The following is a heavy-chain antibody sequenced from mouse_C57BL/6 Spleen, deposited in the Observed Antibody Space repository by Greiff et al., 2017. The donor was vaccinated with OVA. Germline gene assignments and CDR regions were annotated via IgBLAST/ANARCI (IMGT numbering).Heavy chain of an antibody. J-gene: IGHJ2*01. CDR2: SRNKANDYTT. D-gene: IGHD1-3*01. V-gene: IGHV7-1*01. CDR1: GFTFSDFY. Sequence: EVMLVESGGGLVQSGRSLRLSCATSGFTFSDFYMEWVRQAPGKGLEWIAASRNKANDYTTEYSASVKGRFIVSRDTSQSILYLQMNALRAEDTAIYYCARDSKGYFDYWGQGTTLTVSS. CDR3: ARDSKGYFDY.